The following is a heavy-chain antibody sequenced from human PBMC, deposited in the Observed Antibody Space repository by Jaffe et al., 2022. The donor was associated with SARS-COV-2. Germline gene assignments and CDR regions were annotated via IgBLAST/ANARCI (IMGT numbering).Heavy chain of an antibody. CDR3: VRHEQIVVAAAYGPGRWFDP. Sequence: QLRLQESGPGLVKPSETLSLACSVSGGSVNSRDHYWAWIRRPPGKGLEWIGSVYHSGKTYYHPTLQRRVTISIDTSENRFSLSLRSTTATDTAMYYCVRHEQIVVAAAYGPGRWFDPWSPGTQVTVSP. J-gene: IGHJ5*02. CDR1: GGSVNSRDHY. CDR2: VYHSGKT. V-gene: IGHV4-39*01. D-gene: IGHD3-22*01.